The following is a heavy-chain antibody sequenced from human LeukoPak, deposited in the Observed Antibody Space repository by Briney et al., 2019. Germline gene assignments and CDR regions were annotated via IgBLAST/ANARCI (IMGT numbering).Heavy chain of an antibody. V-gene: IGHV4-39*07. CDR1: GVSISSSNSY. Sequence: SETLSLTCSVSGVSISSSNSYWGWIRQPPGKGLEWIGSIYYTGNTYYNASVKSQVSISIDTSKNQFSLELSSVTAADTAVYYCARGSPGIVGATYYYYMDVWGKGTTVTVSS. D-gene: IGHD1-26*01. CDR3: ARGSPGIVGATYYYYMDV. CDR2: IYYTGNT. J-gene: IGHJ6*03.